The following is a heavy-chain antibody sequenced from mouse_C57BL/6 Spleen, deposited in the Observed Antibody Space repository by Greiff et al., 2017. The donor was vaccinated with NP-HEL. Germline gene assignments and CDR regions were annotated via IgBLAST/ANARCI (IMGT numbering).Heavy chain of an antibody. D-gene: IGHD2-1*01. Sequence: VQGVESGPGLVAPSQSLSITCTVSGFSLTSYGVDWVRQSPGKGLEWLGVIWGVGSTNYNSALKSRLSISKDNSKSQVFLKMNSLQTDDTAMYYCARRDGNSNYYAMDYWGQGTSVTVSS. CDR3: ARRDGNSNYYAMDY. V-gene: IGHV2-6*01. J-gene: IGHJ4*01. CDR1: GFSLTSYG. CDR2: IWGVGST.